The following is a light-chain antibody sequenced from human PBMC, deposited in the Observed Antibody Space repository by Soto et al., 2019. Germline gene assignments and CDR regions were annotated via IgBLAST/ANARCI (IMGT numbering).Light chain of an antibody. J-gene: IGLJ3*02. CDR3: CSYAGSSTCV. V-gene: IGLV2-23*01. CDR2: EAN. Sequence: QSALTQPASVSGSPGQSITISCTGTSSDVGSYNLVSWYQQHPGKAPKLMIYEANERPSGVSNRFSGSKSGNTASLTISGLQAEDEADYYCCSYAGSSTCVFGGGTKLTVL. CDR1: SSDVGSYNL.